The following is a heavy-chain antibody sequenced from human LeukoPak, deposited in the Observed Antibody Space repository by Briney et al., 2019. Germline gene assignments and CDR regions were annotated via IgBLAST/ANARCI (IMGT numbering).Heavy chain of an antibody. CDR2: INHSGST. CDR3: ARHSSIPFYYYYMDV. J-gene: IGHJ6*03. Sequence: SSETLSLTCAVYGGSFSGYYWSWIRQPPGKGLEWIGEINHSGSTNYNPSLKSRVTISVDTSKNQFSLKLSSVTAADTAVYYCARHSSIPFYYYYMDVWGKGTTVTISS. V-gene: IGHV4-34*01. D-gene: IGHD2-2*01. CDR1: GGSFSGYY.